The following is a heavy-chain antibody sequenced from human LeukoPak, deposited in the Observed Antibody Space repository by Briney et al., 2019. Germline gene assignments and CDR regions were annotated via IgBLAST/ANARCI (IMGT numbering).Heavy chain of an antibody. CDR3: ARSWGTSGWENFDY. J-gene: IGHJ4*02. V-gene: IGHV3-74*01. D-gene: IGHD6-19*01. CDR1: GFTFSSYA. Sequence: GGSLRLSCAASGFTFSSYAMSWVRQAPGKGLEWVSRINSDGSDTSYADSVKGRFTISRENAKNTLYLQMNSLRAEDTAVYYCARSWGTSGWENFDYWGQGTLVTVSS. CDR2: INSDGSDT.